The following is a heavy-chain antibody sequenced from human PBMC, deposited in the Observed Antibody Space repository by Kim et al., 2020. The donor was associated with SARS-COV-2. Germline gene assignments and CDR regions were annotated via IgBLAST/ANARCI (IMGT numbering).Heavy chain of an antibody. J-gene: IGHJ4*02. V-gene: IGHV4-39*07. D-gene: IGHD3-10*01. CDR3: ARSTITMVRGVIIGHDY. Sequence: LRSRVTISVDTSKNQFSLKLSSVTAADTAVYYCARSTITMVRGVIIGHDYWGQGTLVTVSS.